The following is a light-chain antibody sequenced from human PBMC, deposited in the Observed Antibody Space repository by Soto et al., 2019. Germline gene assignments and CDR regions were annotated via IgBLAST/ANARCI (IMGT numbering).Light chain of an antibody. CDR2: KAS. Sequence: DIQMTQSPSTLSGSVGDRVTITCRASQTISSWLAWYQQKPGEAPKLLIYKASTLKSGVPSRFSGSGSGTEFTLTISSLQPDDFATYYCQHYILFGQGTKVDIK. V-gene: IGKV1-5*03. CDR1: QTISSW. J-gene: IGKJ1*01. CDR3: QHYIL.